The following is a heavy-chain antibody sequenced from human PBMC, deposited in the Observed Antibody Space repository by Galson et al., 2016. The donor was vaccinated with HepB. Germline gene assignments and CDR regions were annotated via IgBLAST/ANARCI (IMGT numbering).Heavy chain of an antibody. Sequence: PALVKPTQTLTLTCTCSGFSVSSDGVGVGWIRQPPGKALEWLGIIYWDDDKRYSPNVKSRVTITKDTSRNQVVLTMTNMDPVDTATYYCVHSFRRPALSGGNCYHLNQWGQGILVTVFS. CDR1: GFSVSSDGVG. CDR2: IYWDDDK. CDR3: VHSFRRPALSGGNCYHLNQ. D-gene: IGHD2-21*01. V-gene: IGHV2-5*02. J-gene: IGHJ4*02.